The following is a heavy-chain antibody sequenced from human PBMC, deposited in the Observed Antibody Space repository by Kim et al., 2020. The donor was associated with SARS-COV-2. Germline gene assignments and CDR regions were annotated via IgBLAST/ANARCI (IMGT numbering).Heavy chain of an antibody. CDR3: ARDSSGYYSVTAFDI. V-gene: IGHV1-18*01. D-gene: IGHD3-22*01. J-gene: IGHJ3*02. Sequence: QKLQGRVTMTTDTSTSTAYMELRSLRSDDTAVYYCARDSSGYYSVTAFDIWGQGTMVTVSS.